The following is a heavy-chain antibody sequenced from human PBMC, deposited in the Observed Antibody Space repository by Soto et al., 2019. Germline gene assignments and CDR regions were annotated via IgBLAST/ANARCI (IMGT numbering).Heavy chain of an antibody. D-gene: IGHD1-26*01. V-gene: IGHV4-59*01. Sequence: PSETLSLTCTVSGGSISSYYWSWIRQPPGKGLEWIGYIYYSGSTNYNPSLKSRVTISVDTSKNQFSLKLSSVTAADTAVYYCARVRIVGATPTPNWFDPWGQGTLVTVSS. J-gene: IGHJ5*02. CDR3: ARVRIVGATPTPNWFDP. CDR1: GGSISSYY. CDR2: IYYSGST.